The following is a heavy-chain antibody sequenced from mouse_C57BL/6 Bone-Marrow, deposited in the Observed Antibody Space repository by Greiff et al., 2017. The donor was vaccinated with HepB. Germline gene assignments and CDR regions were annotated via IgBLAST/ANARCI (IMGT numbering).Heavy chain of an antibody. V-gene: IGHV1-64*01. J-gene: IGHJ4*01. CDR3: ARYYYGSSSYAMDY. Sequence: VQLQQPGAELVKPGASVKLSCKASGYTFTSYWMHWVKQRPGQGLEWIGMIHPNSGSTNYNEKFKSKATLTVDKSSSTAYMQLISLTSEDSAVYYCARYYYGSSSYAMDYWGQGTSVTVSS. D-gene: IGHD1-1*01. CDR1: GYTFTSYW. CDR2: IHPNSGST.